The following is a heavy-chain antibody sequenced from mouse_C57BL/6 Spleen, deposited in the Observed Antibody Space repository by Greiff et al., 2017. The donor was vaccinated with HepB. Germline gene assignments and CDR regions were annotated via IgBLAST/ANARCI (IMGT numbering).Heavy chain of an antibody. Sequence: VQLQQSGPELVKPGASVKISCKASGYAFSSSWMNWVKQRPGKGLEWIGRIYPGDGDTNYNGKFKGKATLTADKSSSTAYMQISSLTSEDSAVYFCARYYYGSSYYAMDYWGQGTSVTVSS. V-gene: IGHV1-82*01. CDR2: IYPGDGDT. CDR3: ARYYYGSSYYAMDY. CDR1: GYAFSSSW. D-gene: IGHD1-1*01. J-gene: IGHJ4*01.